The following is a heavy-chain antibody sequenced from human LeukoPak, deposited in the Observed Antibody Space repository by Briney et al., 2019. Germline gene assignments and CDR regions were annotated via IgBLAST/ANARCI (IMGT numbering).Heavy chain of an antibody. V-gene: IGHV3-9*01. Sequence: PGGSLRLSCAASGFTFDDYAMPRVRQAPGKGLEWVSGISWNSGSIGYADSVKGRFTISRDNAKNSLSLQMNSLRAEDTAVYYCARDQGYCTSVNCRGDAFDVWGQGSMVSVSS. CDR2: ISWNSGSI. J-gene: IGHJ3*01. CDR3: ARDQGYCTSVNCRGDAFDV. CDR1: GFTFDDYA. D-gene: IGHD2-8*02.